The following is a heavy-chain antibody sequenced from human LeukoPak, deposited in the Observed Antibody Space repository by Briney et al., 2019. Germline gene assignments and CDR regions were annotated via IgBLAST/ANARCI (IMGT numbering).Heavy chain of an antibody. D-gene: IGHD2-2*01. Sequence: GASVKVSCKASGYTFTNFIINWVRQAPGQGLEWMGWISAYNDNTSYAQMFRDRVTMSTDTSTSTAYMELRSLRFDDTAVYYCARLGYCSSNSCYGVDYWGQGTLVTVSS. CDR3: ARLGYCSSNSCYGVDY. V-gene: IGHV1-18*01. J-gene: IGHJ4*02. CDR1: GYTFTNFI. CDR2: ISAYNDNT.